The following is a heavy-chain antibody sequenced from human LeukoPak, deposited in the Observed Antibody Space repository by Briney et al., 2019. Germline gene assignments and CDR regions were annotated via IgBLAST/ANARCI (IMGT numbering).Heavy chain of an antibody. CDR3: AKVRGTYSSGYFFDY. CDR1: GFTFDNYA. J-gene: IGHJ4*02. D-gene: IGHD6-19*01. CDR2: ISWNSGYI. V-gene: IGHV3-9*01. Sequence: TGGSLRLSCAASGFTFDNYAMHWVRQAPGKGLEWLSIISWNSGYIGYADSVKGRFTISRDNAKKFLDLQMNSLRAEDTAFYYCAKVRGTYSSGYFFDYWGQGTLVTVSS.